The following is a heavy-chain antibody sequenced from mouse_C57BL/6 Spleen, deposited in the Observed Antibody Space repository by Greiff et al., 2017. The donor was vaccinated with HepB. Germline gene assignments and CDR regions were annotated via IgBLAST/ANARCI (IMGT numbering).Heavy chain of an antibody. CDR2: ISSGGSYT. Sequence: EVMLVESGGDLVKPGGSLKLSCAASGFTFSSYGMSWVRQTPDKRLEWVATISSGGSYTYYPDSVKGRFTISRDNAKNTLYLQMSSLKSEDTAMYYCARQTYYGSSLYYYAMDYWGQGTSVTVSS. CDR3: ARQTYYGSSLYYYAMDY. CDR1: GFTFSSYG. V-gene: IGHV5-6*02. J-gene: IGHJ4*01. D-gene: IGHD1-1*01.